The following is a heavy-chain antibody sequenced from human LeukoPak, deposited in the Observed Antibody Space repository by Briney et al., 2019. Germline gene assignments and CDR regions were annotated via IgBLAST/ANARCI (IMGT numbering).Heavy chain of an antibody. D-gene: IGHD3-3*01. J-gene: IGHJ6*03. CDR2: INPHSGDT. CDR1: GYTFTGYY. CDR3: SRDFGEPTGYYMDV. Sequence: ASVKVSCKASGYTFTGYYMHWVRQAPGQGLEWMGWINPHSGDTNYAQKFQGRVTMTRDTSTSTAYMELSSLRSDDTAVYYCSRDFGEPTGYYMDVWGKGTTVTVSS. V-gene: IGHV1-2*02.